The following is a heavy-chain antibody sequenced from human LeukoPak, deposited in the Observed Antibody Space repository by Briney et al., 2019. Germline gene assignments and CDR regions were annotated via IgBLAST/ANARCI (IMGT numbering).Heavy chain of an antibody. J-gene: IGHJ4*02. D-gene: IGHD3-22*01. Sequence: SETLSLTCSVSGGSINSGDYYWSWIRQPPGKGLEWIGYIYYSGSTNYNPSLKSRVTISVDTSKNQFSLKLSSVTAADTAVYYCARGGKYYYDSSGYIDYWGQGTLVTVSS. CDR3: ARGGKYYYDSSGYIDY. CDR2: IYYSGST. CDR1: GGSINSGDYY. V-gene: IGHV4-61*08.